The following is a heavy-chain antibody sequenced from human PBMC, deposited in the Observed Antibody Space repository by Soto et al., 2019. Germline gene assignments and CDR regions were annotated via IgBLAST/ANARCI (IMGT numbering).Heavy chain of an antibody. CDR2: INHSGST. CDR1: GGSISSYY. Sequence: SETLSLTCTVSGGSISSYYWSWIRQPPGKGLEWIGEINHSGSTNYNPSLKSRVTISVDTSKNQFSLKLSSVTAADTAVYYCARGPRCEYSSSSGVDYWGQGTLVTVSS. D-gene: IGHD6-6*01. J-gene: IGHJ4*02. V-gene: IGHV4-34*01. CDR3: ARGPRCEYSSSSGVDY.